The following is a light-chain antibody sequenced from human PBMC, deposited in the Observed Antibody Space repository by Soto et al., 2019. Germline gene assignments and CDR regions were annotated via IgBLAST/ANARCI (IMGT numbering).Light chain of an antibody. CDR2: DVS. V-gene: IGLV2-14*01. CDR3: SSFTNSNTLV. Sequence: QSALTQPASVSGSPGQSITISCTGTSSDVGAHNFVSWYQQHPDKAPTLMIYDVSTRPSGVSNRFSASKSGNTASLTISGLQAEDEADYYCSSFTNSNTLVFGGGTKLTVL. J-gene: IGLJ3*02. CDR1: SSDVGAHNF.